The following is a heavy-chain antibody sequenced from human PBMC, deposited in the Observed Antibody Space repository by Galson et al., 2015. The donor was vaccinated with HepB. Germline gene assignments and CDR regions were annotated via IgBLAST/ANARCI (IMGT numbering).Heavy chain of an antibody. CDR1: GFTLGDYG. CDR3: ARDVVDVYSYIMDV. J-gene: IGHJ6*02. Sequence: SLRLSCAASGFTLGDYGISWVRQAPGKGLEWVSSISGGSSYIYYADSVRGRFAISRDNAKKSLYLQMNSLRAEDTAVYYCARDVVDVYSYIMDVWGQGTTVTVSS. V-gene: IGHV3-21*01. D-gene: IGHD2-21*01. CDR2: ISGGSSYI.